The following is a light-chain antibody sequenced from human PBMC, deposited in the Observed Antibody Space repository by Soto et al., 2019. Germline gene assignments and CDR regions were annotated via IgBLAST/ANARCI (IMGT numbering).Light chain of an antibody. CDR2: GNS. J-gene: IGLJ3*02. V-gene: IGLV1-40*01. Sequence: QSVLTQPPSVSGAPGQRVTISCTGSFNIGAGYDVHSYQQLQGTAPKLLISGNSNRPSVVPSRFSGAKSGTSASLAITGLQAEDETDYYCQSYDSSLSGWVFGGGTKLTVL. CDR1: FNIGAGYD. CDR3: QSYDSSLSGWV.